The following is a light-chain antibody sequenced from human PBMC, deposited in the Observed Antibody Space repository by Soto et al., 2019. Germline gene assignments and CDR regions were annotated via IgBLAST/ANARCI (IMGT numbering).Light chain of an antibody. V-gene: IGKV1-5*01. CDR1: QSIRTW. Sequence: DIQMTQSPSTLSASVGDTVTITCRASQSIRTWLAWHQQKPEKAPKLLIFDASSLESGVPSRFSGSGSGTEFTLTISSLQPADFATYYCQQYDTTPLTFGGGTKVEI. CDR2: DAS. CDR3: QQYDTTPLT. J-gene: IGKJ4*01.